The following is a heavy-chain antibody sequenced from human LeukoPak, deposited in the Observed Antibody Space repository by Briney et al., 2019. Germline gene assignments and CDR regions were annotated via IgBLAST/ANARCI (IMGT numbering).Heavy chain of an antibody. Sequence: ASVKVSCKASGYTFTSYGISWVRQAPGQGLEWMGWISGYYGTTKYAQKLQGRVTMTTDTSTATAYMELRSLRSDDTAVYYCARGPWDWSDPYFDYWGQGTLVTVSS. CDR1: GYTFTSYG. CDR3: ARGPWDWSDPYFDY. V-gene: IGHV1-18*01. CDR2: ISGYYGTT. D-gene: IGHD1-1*01. J-gene: IGHJ4*02.